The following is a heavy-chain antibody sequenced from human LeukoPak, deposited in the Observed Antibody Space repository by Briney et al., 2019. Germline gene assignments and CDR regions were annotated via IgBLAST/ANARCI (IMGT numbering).Heavy chain of an antibody. CDR2: IYTSGST. Sequence: SETLSLTCTVSGDSISSYYWSWIRQPAGKGLEWIGRIYTSGSTNYNPSLKSRVTMSVDTSKNQLSPKLSSVTAADTAVYFCARATVGARDAFDIWGQGTMVTVSS. J-gene: IGHJ3*02. D-gene: IGHD1-26*01. V-gene: IGHV4-4*07. CDR3: ARATVGARDAFDI. CDR1: GDSISSYY.